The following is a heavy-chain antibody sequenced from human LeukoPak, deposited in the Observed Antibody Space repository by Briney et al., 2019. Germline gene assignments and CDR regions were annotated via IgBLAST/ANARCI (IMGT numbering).Heavy chain of an antibody. CDR3: ARDGITMVRGGRFDY. J-gene: IGHJ4*02. V-gene: IGHV4-34*01. CDR2: INHSGST. D-gene: IGHD3-10*01. CDR1: GGSFSGYY. Sequence: SETLSLTCAVYGGSFSGYYWSWLRQPPGKGLEWIGEINHSGSTNYNPSLKSRVTISVDTSKNQFSLKLSSVTAADTAGYYCARDGITMVRGGRFDYWGQGTLVTVSS.